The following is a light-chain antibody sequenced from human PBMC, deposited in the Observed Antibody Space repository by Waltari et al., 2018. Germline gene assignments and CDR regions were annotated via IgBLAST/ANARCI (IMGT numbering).Light chain of an antibody. J-gene: IGLJ1*01. CDR2: EIS. Sequence: QSTLTQPGHVSASPGPSITISCTALYSTVYILHLVPWYQHHPGRNPRLLIYEISQRPSGISNRFSGSKSGNTASLTISGLQPEDEADYFCCSFAGYGIYVFGSGTQVSVL. V-gene: IGLV2-23*02. CDR1: YSTVYILHL. CDR3: CSFAGYGIYV.